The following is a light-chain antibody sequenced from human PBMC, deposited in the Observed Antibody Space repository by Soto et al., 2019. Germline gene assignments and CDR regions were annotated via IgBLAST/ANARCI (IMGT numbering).Light chain of an antibody. V-gene: IGKV3-20*01. J-gene: IGKJ2*01. Sequence: EIVLTQSPGTLSLSPGKRATLSCRASKGVGRNYLVGYQQKPGQALSLLIYGASSRATGIPDRFSGSGSGTDFALTISRLEPEDFAVYYCQQYSGSSSTFGQGTKLEIK. CDR2: GAS. CDR1: KGVGRNY. CDR3: QQYSGSSST.